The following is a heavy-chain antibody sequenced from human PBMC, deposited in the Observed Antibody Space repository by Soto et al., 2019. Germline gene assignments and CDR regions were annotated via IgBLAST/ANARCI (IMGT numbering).Heavy chain of an antibody. J-gene: IGHJ4*02. Sequence: QVQLVQSGAEVKKPGASVKVSCKASGYSFTSKGITWVRQAPGQGPEWMGWISVHDGKTNYAQKFHDRVTLTTDTSTSTAYMELRSLTSDDTAVYYCATRGDYFRSSAFYYCFDHWGQGTLVTVSS. CDR1: GYSFTSKG. CDR3: ATRGDYFRSSAFYYCFDH. D-gene: IGHD3-22*01. V-gene: IGHV1-18*01. CDR2: ISVHDGKT.